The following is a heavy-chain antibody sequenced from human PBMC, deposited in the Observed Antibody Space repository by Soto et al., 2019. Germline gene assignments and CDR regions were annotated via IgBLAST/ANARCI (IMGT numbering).Heavy chain of an antibody. J-gene: IGHJ5*02. D-gene: IGHD3-10*01. V-gene: IGHV3-49*03. CDR3: TRDKDYYGSGSYSNWFEP. Sequence: GGSLRLSCTASGFTFGDYAMSWFRQAPGKGLEWVGFIRSKAYGGTTEYAASVKGRFTISRDDSKSIAYLQMNSLKTEDTAVYYCTRDKDYYGSGSYSNWFEPWGQGTLVTVSS. CDR1: GFTFGDYA. CDR2: IRSKAYGGTT.